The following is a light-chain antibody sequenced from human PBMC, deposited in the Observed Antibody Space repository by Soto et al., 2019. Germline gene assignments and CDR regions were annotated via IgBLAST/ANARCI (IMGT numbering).Light chain of an antibody. V-gene: IGLV2-23*01. CDR1: SSDVGSYNL. CDR3: CSYVGNSLWL. Sequence: QSALTQPASVSGSPGQSITISCTGTSSDVGSYNLVSWYQQHPGKAPKLMIYEGSKRPSGVSDRFSGSKSDNTASLTISGLQAEDEADYYCCSYVGNSLWLFGGGTKVTVL. CDR2: EGS. J-gene: IGLJ3*02.